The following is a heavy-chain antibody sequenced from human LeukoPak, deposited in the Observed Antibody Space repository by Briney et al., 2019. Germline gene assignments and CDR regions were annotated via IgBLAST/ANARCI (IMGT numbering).Heavy chain of an antibody. Sequence: GGSLRLSCAASGFTFDDYGMSWVRQAPGKGLEWVSGINWNGGSTGYADSVKGRLTISRDNSKNTLYLQMNSLRAEDTAVYYCGSEKYYYDSSGYDYYFDYWGQGTLVTVSS. CDR3: GSEKYYYDSSGYDYYFDY. J-gene: IGHJ4*02. V-gene: IGHV3-20*04. CDR2: INWNGGST. CDR1: GFTFDDYG. D-gene: IGHD3-22*01.